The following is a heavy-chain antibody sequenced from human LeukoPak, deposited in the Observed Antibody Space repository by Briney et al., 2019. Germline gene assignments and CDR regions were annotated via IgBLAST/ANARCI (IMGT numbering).Heavy chain of an antibody. J-gene: IGHJ6*03. D-gene: IGHD2-2*01. CDR2: ISYDGSNK. Sequence: PGRSLRLSCAASGFTFSSYAMHWVRQAPGKGLEWVAVISYDGSNKYYADSVKGRFTISRDNSKNTLYLQMNSLRAEDTAVYYCARDGGYCSSTSCENYYYYYMDVWGKGTTVTVSS. CDR3: ARDGGYCSSTSCENYYYYYMDV. CDR1: GFTFSSYA. V-gene: IGHV3-30*01.